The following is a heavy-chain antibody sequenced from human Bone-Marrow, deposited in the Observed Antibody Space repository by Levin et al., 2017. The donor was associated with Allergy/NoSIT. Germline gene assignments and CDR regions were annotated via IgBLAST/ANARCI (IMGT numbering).Heavy chain of an antibody. Sequence: KESGPTLVKPTQTLTLTCTFSGFSLSTSKMRVSWVRQPPGKALEWLARIGWDDDKFYSTSLKTRLSISKDSSKNQVVLTMTNMDPVDTATYFCARDIAPGDTGFDYWGQGTLVTVSS. CDR2: IGWDDDK. D-gene: IGHD6-13*01. CDR1: GFSLSTSKMR. J-gene: IGHJ4*02. V-gene: IGHV2-70*04. CDR3: ARDIAPGDTGFDY.